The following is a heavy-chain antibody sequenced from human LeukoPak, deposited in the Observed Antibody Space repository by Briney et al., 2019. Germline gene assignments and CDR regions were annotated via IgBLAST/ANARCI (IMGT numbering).Heavy chain of an antibody. CDR1: GGSISSYY. J-gene: IGHJ5*02. CDR3: ARGRDIVVVPAAMRGGRWFDP. Sequence: PSETLTLTCTVSGGSISSYYWSWIRQPPGKGLEWIGYIYYSGSTNYNPSLKSRVTISVDTSKNQFSLKLSSVTAADTAVYYCARGRDIVVVPAAMRGGRWFDPWGQGTLVTVSS. D-gene: IGHD2-2*01. CDR2: IYYSGST. V-gene: IGHV4-59*01.